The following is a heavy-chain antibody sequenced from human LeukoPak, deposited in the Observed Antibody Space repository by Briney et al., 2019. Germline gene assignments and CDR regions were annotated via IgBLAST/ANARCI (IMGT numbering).Heavy chain of an antibody. V-gene: IGHV3-7*01. CDR1: GFTFSSYW. D-gene: IGHD3-10*01. CDR3: ARDRGSGSYWVY. Sequence: GGSLRLSCAASGFTFSSYWMSWVRQAPGKGLEWVANINQDESEKFYVDSVKGRFTISRDNAKNSLYLQMNSLRAEDTAVYYCARDRGSGSYWVYWGQGTLVTVSS. J-gene: IGHJ4*02. CDR2: INQDESEK.